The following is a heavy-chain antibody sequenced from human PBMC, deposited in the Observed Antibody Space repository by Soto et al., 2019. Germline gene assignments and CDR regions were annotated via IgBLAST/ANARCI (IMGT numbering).Heavy chain of an antibody. V-gene: IGHV1-3*01. Sequence: QVQLVQSGAEVKKPGASVKVSCKASGYTFSNXAXXXXXXXXXXXLEWMGWINAGNGNTKYSQKFQGRVTITRDTXXXXXXXXXXXXXXXXXXXXXXXXXXXXXXXFDYWGQGTLVTVSS. CDR3: XXXXXXXXXFDY. CDR2: INAGNGNT. J-gene: IGHJ4*02. CDR1: GYTFSNXA.